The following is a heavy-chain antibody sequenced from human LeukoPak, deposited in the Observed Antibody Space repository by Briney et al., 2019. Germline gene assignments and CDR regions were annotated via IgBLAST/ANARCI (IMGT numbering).Heavy chain of an antibody. Sequence: GGSLRLSCAASGFTFSSYAMSWVRLAPGKGLEWVSAISGSGVSTYHADSVKGRFTISRDNAKNSLYLQMNSLRAEDTALYYCAKDIGSVITAAFDYWGQGTLVTVSS. CDR2: ISGSGVST. CDR3: AKDIGSVITAAFDY. CDR1: GFTFSSYA. J-gene: IGHJ4*02. D-gene: IGHD3-22*01. V-gene: IGHV3-23*01.